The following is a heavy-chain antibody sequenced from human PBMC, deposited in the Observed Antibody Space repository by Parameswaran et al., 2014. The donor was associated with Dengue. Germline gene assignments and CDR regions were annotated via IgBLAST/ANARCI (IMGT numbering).Heavy chain of an antibody. J-gene: IGHJ6*02. CDR2: ISSSSSYI. CDR3: ARDYLSAGTTSHYDYGMDV. Sequence: VRQAPGKGLEWVSYISSSSSYIYYADSVKGRFTISRDNAKNSLYLQMNSLRAEDTAVYYCARDYLSAGTTSHYDYGMDVWGQGTTVTVSS. D-gene: IGHD1-7*01. V-gene: IGHV3-21*01.